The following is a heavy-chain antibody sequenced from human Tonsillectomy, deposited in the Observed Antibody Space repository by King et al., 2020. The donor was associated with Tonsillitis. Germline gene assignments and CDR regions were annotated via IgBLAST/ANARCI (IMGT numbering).Heavy chain of an antibody. V-gene: IGHV3-7*03. Sequence: VQLVESGGGLVQPGGSLRLSCAASGFTLANYWMSWVRQAPGKGLEWVANIKQDGNEMYYVDSVKGRLNISRDNAKNSLFLQMNSLRAGDTAVYYCAIVTTSSWRFASYFQHCGQRTLVTFSP. CDR1: GFTLANYW. J-gene: IGHJ1*01. D-gene: IGHD6-13*01. CDR3: AIVTTSSWRFASYFQH. CDR2: IKQDGNEM.